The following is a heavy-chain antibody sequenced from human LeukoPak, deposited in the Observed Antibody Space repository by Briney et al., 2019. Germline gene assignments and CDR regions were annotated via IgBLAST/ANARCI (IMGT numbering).Heavy chain of an antibody. CDR2: ISSSSSYT. CDR1: GFTFSDYY. Sequence: GGSLRLSCAASGFTFSDYYMSWIRQAPGKGLEWVSYISSSSSYTNYADSVKGRFTISRDNAKNSLCLQMNSLRAEDTAVYYCARDQAITMVRGVIVNGSPEFDYWGQGTLVTVSS. D-gene: IGHD3-10*01. CDR3: ARDQAITMVRGVIVNGSPEFDY. V-gene: IGHV3-11*06. J-gene: IGHJ4*02.